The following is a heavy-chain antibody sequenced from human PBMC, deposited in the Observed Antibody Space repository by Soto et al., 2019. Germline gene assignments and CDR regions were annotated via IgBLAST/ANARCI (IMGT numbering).Heavy chain of an antibody. D-gene: IGHD3-10*01. CDR1: GFIFSNYA. CDR3: VKDHGTAMVRGGLDS. CDR2: ISSHGGYT. Sequence: VGSLRLSCAASGFIFSNYAMHWVRQAPGKGLEYVSAISSHGGYTPYADSVKGRFTISRDNSKNTLYLQMSSLRPEGTAVYYCVKDHGTAMVRGGLDSWGQGALVTVSS. V-gene: IGHV3-64D*06. J-gene: IGHJ4*02.